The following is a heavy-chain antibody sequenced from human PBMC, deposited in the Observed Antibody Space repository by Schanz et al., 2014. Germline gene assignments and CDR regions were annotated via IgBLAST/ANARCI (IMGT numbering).Heavy chain of an antibody. Sequence: QVELVESGGGVVQPGRSLRLSCAASGFIFSYYTIHWVRQAPGKGLEWVAVISDDGSRRHYADFVTGRFTISRDNSKDTVYLQMNSLRAEDTAVYYCARDLAGGSNDVWGQGTLVTVSS. CDR2: ISDDGSRR. D-gene: IGHD2-15*01. CDR1: GFIFSYYT. V-gene: IGHV3-30*04. CDR3: ARDLAGGSNDV. J-gene: IGHJ4*02.